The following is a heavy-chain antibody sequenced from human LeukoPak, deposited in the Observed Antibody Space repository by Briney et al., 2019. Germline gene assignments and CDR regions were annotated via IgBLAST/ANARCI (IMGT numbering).Heavy chain of an antibody. CDR2: ISSSGSTI. Sequence: GGSLRLSCAASGFTFSSYEMNWVRQAPGKGLEWVSYISSSGSTIYYADSVKGRFTISRDNAKNSLYLQMNSLRAEDTAVYYCARAPRGMIVAGFDPWGQGTLVIVSS. CDR3: ARAPRGMIVAGFDP. J-gene: IGHJ5*02. CDR1: GFTFSSYE. V-gene: IGHV3-48*03. D-gene: IGHD3-22*01.